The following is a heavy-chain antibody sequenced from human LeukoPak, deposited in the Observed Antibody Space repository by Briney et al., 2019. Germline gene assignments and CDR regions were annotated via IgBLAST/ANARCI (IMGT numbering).Heavy chain of an antibody. CDR2: MNPNSGNT. V-gene: IGHV1-8*01. CDR1: GYTFTSYD. J-gene: IGHJ6*03. CDR3: ARVVAGYSYGYYYYYYMDV. Sequence: ASVKVSCKASGYTFTSYDINWVRQAPGQGLEWMGWMNPNSGNTGYAQKFQGRVTMTRNTSISTAYMELSSLRSEDTAVYYCARVVAGYSYGYYYYYYMDVWGKGTTVTISS. D-gene: IGHD5-18*01.